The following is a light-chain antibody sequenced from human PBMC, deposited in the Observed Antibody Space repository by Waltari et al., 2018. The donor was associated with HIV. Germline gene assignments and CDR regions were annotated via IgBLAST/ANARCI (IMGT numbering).Light chain of an antibody. Sequence: DIVLTQSPETLSVSLGERAAIHCKSEKRVLSPFNNVNYFAWYQQRPGQRPTLLFSEASTRSSGIPARFTASGSRTDFTLTIDDLQADDVAVYFCQQYYSTPTFGRGTQLV. CDR3: QQYYSTPT. CDR2: EAS. V-gene: IGKV4-1*01. J-gene: IGKJ5*01. CDR1: KRVLSPFNNVNY.